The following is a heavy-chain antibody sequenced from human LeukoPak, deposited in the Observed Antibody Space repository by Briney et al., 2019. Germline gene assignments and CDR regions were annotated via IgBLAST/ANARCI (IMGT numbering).Heavy chain of an antibody. J-gene: IGHJ3*02. CDR1: GFTFSSYA. CDR3: ARDRELLEWLGSDAFDI. CDR2: ISYDGSNK. Sequence: PGGSLRLSCAASGFTFSSYAMHWVRQAPGKGLEWVAVISYDGSNKYYADSVKGRFTISRDNSKNTLYLQMNSLRAEDTAVYYCARDRELLEWLGSDAFDIWGQGTMVTASS. D-gene: IGHD3-10*01. V-gene: IGHV3-30-3*01.